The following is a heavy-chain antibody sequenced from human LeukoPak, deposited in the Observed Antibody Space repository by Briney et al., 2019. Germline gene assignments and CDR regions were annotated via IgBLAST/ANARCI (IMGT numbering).Heavy chain of an antibody. CDR1: GGSISSYY. CDR2: ISYSGST. V-gene: IGHV4-59*08. CDR3: ARIRITMIVVVITTRYFDL. Sequence: SSETLSLTCTVSGGSISSYYWSWIRQPPGKGLEWIAYISYSGSTNYSPSLKSRVTISVDTSKNQISLKLSSVTAADTAVYYCARIRITMIVVVITTRYFDLWGRGTLVTVSS. J-gene: IGHJ2*01. D-gene: IGHD3-22*01.